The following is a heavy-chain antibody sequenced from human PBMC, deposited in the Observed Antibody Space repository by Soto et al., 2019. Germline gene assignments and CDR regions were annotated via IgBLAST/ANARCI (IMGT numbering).Heavy chain of an antibody. CDR3: ARDYDPRLRFLEWTKLRRTAFDY. J-gene: IGHJ4*02. CDR1: GYTFTSYG. Sequence: ASVKVSCKASGYTFTSYGISWVRQAPGQRLEWMGWISAYNGNTNYAQKLQGRVTMTTDTSTSTAYMELRSLRSDDTAVYYCARDYDPRLRFLEWTKLRRTAFDYWGQGTLVTVSS. D-gene: IGHD3-3*01. V-gene: IGHV1-18*01. CDR2: ISAYNGNT.